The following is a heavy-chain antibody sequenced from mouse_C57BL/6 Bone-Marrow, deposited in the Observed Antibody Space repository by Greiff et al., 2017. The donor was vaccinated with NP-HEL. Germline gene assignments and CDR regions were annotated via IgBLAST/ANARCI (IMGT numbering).Heavy chain of an antibody. V-gene: IGHV1-52*01. CDR2: IDPSDSET. Sequence: QVQLQQPGAELVRPGSSVKLSCKASGYTFTSYWMHWVKQRPIQGLEWIGNIDPSDSETHYNQKFKDKATLTVDKSSSTAYMQLSSLTSEDSAVYYCARFITTVVPYYFDYWGQGTTLTVSS. CDR1: GYTFTSYW. J-gene: IGHJ2*01. D-gene: IGHD1-1*01. CDR3: ARFITTVVPYYFDY.